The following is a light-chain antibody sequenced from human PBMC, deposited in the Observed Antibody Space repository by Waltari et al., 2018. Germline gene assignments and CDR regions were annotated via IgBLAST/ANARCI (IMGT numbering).Light chain of an antibody. V-gene: IGKV1-16*01. CDR3: QEYNSYPWT. CDR2: AAS. Sequence: DVQMTQSPSSLSASVGDRVTITCRASQGIGNYLAWLQQKPGKAPKSLIHAASTLQSGVPSRFSGSGSGTDFTLTISSLQPEDFATYYCQEYNSYPWTFGQGTKVEIK. J-gene: IGKJ1*01. CDR1: QGIGNY.